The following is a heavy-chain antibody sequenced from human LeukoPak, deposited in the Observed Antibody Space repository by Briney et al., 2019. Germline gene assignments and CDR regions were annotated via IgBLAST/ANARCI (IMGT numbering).Heavy chain of an antibody. D-gene: IGHD2-2*01. J-gene: IGHJ4*02. CDR3: ARDTSSTSCFDY. CDR2: ISGTGGST. Sequence: PGGSLRLSCAASGFTFSSYAMSWVRQAPGKGLEWVSGISGTGGSTYYADSVKGRFTISRDNSKNTLYLQMNSLRAEDTAVYYCARDTSSTSCFDYWGQGTLVTVSS. V-gene: IGHV3-23*01. CDR1: GFTFSSYA.